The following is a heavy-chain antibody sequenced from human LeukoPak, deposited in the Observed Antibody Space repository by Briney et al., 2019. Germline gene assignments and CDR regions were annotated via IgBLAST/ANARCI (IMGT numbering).Heavy chain of an antibody. J-gene: IGHJ3*02. V-gene: IGHV1-2*02. Sequence: ASVKVSCKASGYTFTGYYMHWVRQAPGQGLEWMGWINPNSGGTNYAQKFQGRVTMTRDTSISTAYMELSRLRSDDTAVYYCARDKERWLQLVHDAFDIWGQGTMVTVSS. CDR1: GYTFTGYY. CDR3: ARDKERWLQLVHDAFDI. CDR2: INPNSGGT. D-gene: IGHD5-24*01.